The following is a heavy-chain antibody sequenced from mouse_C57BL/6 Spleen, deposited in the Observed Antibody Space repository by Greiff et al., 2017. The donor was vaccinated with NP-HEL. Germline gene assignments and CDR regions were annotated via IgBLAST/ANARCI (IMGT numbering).Heavy chain of an antibody. V-gene: IGHV1-19*01. J-gene: IGHJ2*01. CDR3: ARHYYGSSYYFDD. CDR1: GYTFTDYY. CDR2: INPYNGGT. Sequence: VQLQQSGPVLVKPGASVKMSCKASGYTFTDYYMNWVKQSHGKSLEWIGVINPYNGGTSYNQKFKGKATLTVDKSSSTAYMELNSLTSEDSAVDYCARHYYGSSYYFDDWGKGTTLTVAS. D-gene: IGHD1-1*01.